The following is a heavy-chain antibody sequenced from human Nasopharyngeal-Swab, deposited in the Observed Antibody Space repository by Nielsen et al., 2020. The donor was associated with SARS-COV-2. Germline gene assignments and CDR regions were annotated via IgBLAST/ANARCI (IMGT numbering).Heavy chain of an antibody. CDR3: AKEGDIVVVPAATKNRRGRREQNFDY. J-gene: IGHJ4*02. Sequence: VRKAPGKGLEWVAFIRYDGSNKYYADSVKGRFTISRDNSKNTLYLQMNSLRAEDTAVYYCAKEGDIVVVPAATKNRRGRREQNFDYWGQGTLVTVSS. D-gene: IGHD2-2*01. V-gene: IGHV3-30*02. CDR2: IRYDGSNK.